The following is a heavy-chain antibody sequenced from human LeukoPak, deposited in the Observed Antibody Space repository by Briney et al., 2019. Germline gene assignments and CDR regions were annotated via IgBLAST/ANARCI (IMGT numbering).Heavy chain of an antibody. D-gene: IGHD6-6*01. J-gene: IGHJ4*02. CDR3: ARDRGSSSVGFDY. Sequence: SETLSLTCTVSGGSISSYYWSWIRQPPGKGLEWIGYIYYSGSTNYNPSLKSRDTISVDTSRNQFSLKLSSVTAADTAVYYCARDRGSSSVGFDYWGQGTLVTVSS. V-gene: IGHV4-59*01. CDR2: IYYSGST. CDR1: GGSISSYY.